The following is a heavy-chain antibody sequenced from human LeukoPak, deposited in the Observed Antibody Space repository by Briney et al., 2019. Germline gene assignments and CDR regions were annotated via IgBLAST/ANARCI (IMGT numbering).Heavy chain of an antibody. D-gene: IGHD4-17*01. J-gene: IGHJ5*02. V-gene: IGHV3-48*02. Sequence: PGGSLRLSCAASGFTSTNYDMHWIRQAPGKGLEWLSYISRGGKTISYADSVKGRFTISRDSAKNSLYLQLNGLRDEDTAVYYCASSGDYPSWGQGTLVTVSS. CDR1: GFTSTNYD. CDR2: ISRGGKTI. CDR3: ASSGDYPS.